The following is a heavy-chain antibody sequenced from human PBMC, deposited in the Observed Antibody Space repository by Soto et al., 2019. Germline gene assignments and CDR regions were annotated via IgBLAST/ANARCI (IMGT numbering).Heavy chain of an antibody. CDR3: ARVDHFGDYESFQH. CDR1: GYSFTSYA. D-gene: IGHD4-17*01. J-gene: IGHJ1*01. Sequence: QVQLVQSGSELKEPGASVKVSCKASGYSFTSYAMNWVRQAPGQGLEWMGWINTNTGNPTYAQGFTGRFVFSLDTSVSTAYLQICSLKAEDTAVYYCARVDHFGDYESFQHWGQGTLVTVSS. CDR2: INTNTGNP. V-gene: IGHV7-4-1*01.